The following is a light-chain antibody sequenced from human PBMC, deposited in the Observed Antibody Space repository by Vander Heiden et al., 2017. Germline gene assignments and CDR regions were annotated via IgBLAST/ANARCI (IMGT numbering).Light chain of an antibody. Sequence: DIQMTQSPSSLSASVGDRVTITCQASQDITKYLNWYQQKSGKAPKLLIYDTFNSETGVPSRFSGSGSGTDFSFTISSLQPEDTATYYCQQYKALLTFGQGTKLEIK. CDR1: QDITKY. CDR2: DTF. V-gene: IGKV1-33*01. CDR3: QQYKALLT. J-gene: IGKJ2*01.